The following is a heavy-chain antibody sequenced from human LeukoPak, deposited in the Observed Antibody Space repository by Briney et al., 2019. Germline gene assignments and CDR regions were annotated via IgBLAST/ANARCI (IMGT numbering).Heavy chain of an antibody. CDR1: GGSFSGYY. V-gene: IGHV4-34*01. J-gene: IGHJ6*02. CDR3: ARWAVVVPAAMARNYYYYYGMDV. D-gene: IGHD2-2*01. Sequence: KTSETLSLTCAVYGGSFSGYYWSWIRQPPGKGLEWIGEINHSGSTNYNPSLKSRVTMSVDTSKNQFSLKLSSVTAADTAVYYCARWAVVVPAAMARNYYYYYGMDVWGQGTTVTVSS. CDR2: INHSGST.